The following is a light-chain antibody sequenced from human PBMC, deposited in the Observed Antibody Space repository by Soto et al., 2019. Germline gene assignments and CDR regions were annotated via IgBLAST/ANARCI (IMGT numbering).Light chain of an antibody. Sequence: EIVLTQAPATLSLSPGERGTLSCRASQSISDFLAWYQQKPGQAPRLLIYDASKRATDIPDRFIGSGSGTDFTLTISSLEPEDFAVYYCHQRSNWPPFTFGGGTNVEI. CDR2: DAS. V-gene: IGKV3-11*01. J-gene: IGKJ4*01. CDR1: QSISDF. CDR3: HQRSNWPPFT.